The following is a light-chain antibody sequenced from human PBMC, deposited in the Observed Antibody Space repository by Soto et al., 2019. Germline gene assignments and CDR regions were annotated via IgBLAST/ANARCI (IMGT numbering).Light chain of an antibody. Sequence: EVFLMPSPGTLSLSLGERAALSFGSGPRVNRKFLAWYKQKRGQAPRLLIYATSNSTTGIPDRFSGSGSETDFTLTINRLEPEYFAVYYCQQSGSSPPPFGQGTKADIK. CDR3: QQSGSSPPP. CDR1: PRVNRKF. V-gene: IGKV3-20*01. J-gene: IGKJ1*01. CDR2: ATS.